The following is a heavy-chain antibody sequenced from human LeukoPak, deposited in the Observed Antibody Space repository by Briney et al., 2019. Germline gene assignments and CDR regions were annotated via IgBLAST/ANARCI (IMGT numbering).Heavy chain of an antibody. CDR2: MYTGGGR. CDR1: GFSVSNYY. D-gene: IGHD2-21*02. Sequence: GGSLRLSCAASGFSVSNYYMSWVRQPPGKGLEWVSVMYTGGGRYYGDSVKGGFTISRDNSKNTVFLQMNSLRVEDTALYYCTRGQSYCGADCYSDWGQGTLVTISS. J-gene: IGHJ4*02. V-gene: IGHV3-66*01. CDR3: TRGQSYCGADCYSD.